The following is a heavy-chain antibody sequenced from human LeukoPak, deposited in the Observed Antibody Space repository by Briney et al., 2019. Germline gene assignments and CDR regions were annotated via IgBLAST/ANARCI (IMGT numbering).Heavy chain of an antibody. CDR2: INHSGST. Sequence: PSETLSPTCAVYGGSFSGYYWSWIRQPPGKGLEWIGEINHSGSTNYNPSLKSRVTISVDTSKNQFSLKLSSVTAADTAVYYCARGPHDYGDYEDAFDIWGQGTMVTVSS. CDR1: GGSFSGYY. V-gene: IGHV4-34*01. CDR3: ARGPHDYGDYEDAFDI. J-gene: IGHJ3*02. D-gene: IGHD4-17*01.